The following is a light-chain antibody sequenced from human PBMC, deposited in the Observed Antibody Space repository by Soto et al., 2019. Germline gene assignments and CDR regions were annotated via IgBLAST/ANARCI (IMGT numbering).Light chain of an antibody. V-gene: IGKV3-11*01. CDR1: QSVSIL. CDR2: GAT. CDR3: QKRSNWPPG. Sequence: EMVMTQSPATLSVSPGERTTLSCRASQSVSILLAWYQQKPGQAPRILIHGATTRATGIPARFSGSGSGTDFNLTISRLEPEDFAVYYCQKRSNWPPGFGQGTRLEI. J-gene: IGKJ5*01.